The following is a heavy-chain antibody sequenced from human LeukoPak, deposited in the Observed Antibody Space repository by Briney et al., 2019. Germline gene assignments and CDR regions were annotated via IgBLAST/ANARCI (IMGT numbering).Heavy chain of an antibody. CDR1: GFTFSSYA. D-gene: IGHD5-18*01. CDR3: ARDHVEYSYGPNFDY. CDR2: ISGSGGST. Sequence: GGSLRLSCAASGFTFSSYAMSWVRQAPGKGLEWVSAISGSGGSTYYADSVKGRFTISRDNSKNTLYLQMNSLRAEDTAVYYCARDHVEYSYGPNFDYWGQGTLVTVSS. V-gene: IGHV3-23*01. J-gene: IGHJ4*02.